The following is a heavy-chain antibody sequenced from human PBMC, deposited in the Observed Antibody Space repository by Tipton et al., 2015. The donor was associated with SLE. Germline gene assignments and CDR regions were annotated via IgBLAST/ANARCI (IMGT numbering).Heavy chain of an antibody. CDR3: ALGGYCSHGIFYHDTTP. J-gene: IGHJ5*02. V-gene: IGHV1-8*01. D-gene: IGHD2-15*01. Sequence: QVQLVQSGAEVRKPGASVKVSCKTSGYIFTTHDINWVRQASGQGLEWMGWVNPRSGNSVYAQKFKGRFTMTTDTSTTTAYMQLSNLTSEDTCVYFCALGGYCSHGIFYHDTTPCGQGPLLTVSS. CDR2: VNPRSGNS. CDR1: GYIFTTHD.